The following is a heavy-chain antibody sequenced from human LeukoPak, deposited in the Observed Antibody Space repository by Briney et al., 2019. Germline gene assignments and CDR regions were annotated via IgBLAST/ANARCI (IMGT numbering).Heavy chain of an antibody. Sequence: GESLKISCKGSGYSFTSYWIGWARQMPGKGLEWMGIIYPGDSDTRYSPSFQGQVTISADKSINTAYLQWNSLKASDTAIYYCARQYNSLPHYFDYWGQGTLVTVSS. CDR1: GYSFTSYW. J-gene: IGHJ4*02. D-gene: IGHD2/OR15-2a*01. CDR2: IYPGDSDT. CDR3: ARQYNSLPHYFDY. V-gene: IGHV5-51*01.